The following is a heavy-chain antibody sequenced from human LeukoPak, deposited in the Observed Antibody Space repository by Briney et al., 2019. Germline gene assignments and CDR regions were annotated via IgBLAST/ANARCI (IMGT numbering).Heavy chain of an antibody. Sequence: ASVKVSRKAPGYTFSSYGFSWVRQAPGQGLEWMGWINAYNGNTNYAQNLQGRVTMTTDTSTSTAYMELRSLRSDDTAVYYCARRQGTTLNFDYWGQGTLVTVSS. CDR3: ARRQGTTLNFDY. D-gene: IGHD1-1*01. CDR2: INAYNGNT. CDR1: GYTFSSYG. V-gene: IGHV1-18*01. J-gene: IGHJ4*02.